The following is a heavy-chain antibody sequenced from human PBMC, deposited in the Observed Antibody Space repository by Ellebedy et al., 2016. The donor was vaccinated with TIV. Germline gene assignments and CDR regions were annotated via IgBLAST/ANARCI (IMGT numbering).Heavy chain of an antibody. J-gene: IGHJ6*03. Sequence: ESLKISXTVSGGSVSRYFWSWIRQPAGKGLEWIGRIFTSGSFNYNPSLMSRVTMSVVTSKNQISLRLNSVTAADTAVYYCARVHCSITTCDYYYMDVWGKGTTVTVSS. CDR2: IFTSGSF. V-gene: IGHV4-4*07. D-gene: IGHD1-1*01. CDR1: GGSVSRYF. CDR3: ARVHCSITTCDYYYMDV.